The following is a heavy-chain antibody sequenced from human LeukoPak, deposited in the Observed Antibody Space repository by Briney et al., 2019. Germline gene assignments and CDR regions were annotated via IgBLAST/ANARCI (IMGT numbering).Heavy chain of an antibody. CDR1: GFTFSSYG. CDR2: IRYDGSNK. J-gene: IGHJ6*03. V-gene: IGHV3-30*02. Sequence: PGGSLRLSCAASGFTFSSYGMHWVRQAPGKGLEWVAFIRYDGSNKYYADSVKGRFTISRDNSKNTLHLQMNSLRAEDTAVYYCAKDSEGDYPSYYYYYYMDVWGKGTTVTISS. D-gene: IGHD4-17*01. CDR3: AKDSEGDYPSYYYYYYMDV.